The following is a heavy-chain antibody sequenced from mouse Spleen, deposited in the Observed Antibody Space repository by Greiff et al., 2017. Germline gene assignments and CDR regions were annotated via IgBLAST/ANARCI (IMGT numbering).Heavy chain of an antibody. CDR2: IWSDGSA. J-gene: IGHJ4*01. Sequence: VHLVESGPGLVAPSQSLSITCTASGFSLTSYGVHWVRQPPGKGLEWLVVIWSDGSATYNSALKSRLSISKDNTKRQVFIKMNRLQTEDTAMYYCARHGDYYAMDYRGQGTSVTVSS. V-gene: IGHV2-6-1*01. CDR1: GFSLTSYG. CDR3: ARHGDYYAMDY.